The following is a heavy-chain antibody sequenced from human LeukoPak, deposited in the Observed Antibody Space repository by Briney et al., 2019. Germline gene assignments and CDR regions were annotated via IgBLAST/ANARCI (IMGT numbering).Heavy chain of an antibody. D-gene: IGHD3-10*01. CDR1: GYTFTSYA. CDR2: IIPMFHTA. Sequence: SVKVSCKASGYTFTSYAMHWVRQAPGQGLEWMGGIIPMFHTANYALKFQGRVTITADESTSTAYMELSSLRSEDTAVYYCARGNDGSGSPSYYFYYMDVWGKGTTVTISS. V-gene: IGHV1-69*13. J-gene: IGHJ6*03. CDR3: ARGNDGSGSPSYYFYYMDV.